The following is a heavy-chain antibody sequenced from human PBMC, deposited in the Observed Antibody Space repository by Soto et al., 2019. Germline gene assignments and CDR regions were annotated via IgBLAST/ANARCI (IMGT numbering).Heavy chain of an antibody. CDR1: SFALSSYS. V-gene: IGHV3-48*02. D-gene: IGHD3-9*01. CDR3: ARDLTDYAGYYFDY. J-gene: IGHJ4*02. CDR2: ISASGATI. Sequence: GGSLRLSCAVSSFALSSYSINWVRQAPGNGLEWISYISASGATIYYADSVRGRFTISRDIAKNSVYLQMSSLRDEDTAVYYCARDLTDYAGYYFDYWGQGTPVTVSS.